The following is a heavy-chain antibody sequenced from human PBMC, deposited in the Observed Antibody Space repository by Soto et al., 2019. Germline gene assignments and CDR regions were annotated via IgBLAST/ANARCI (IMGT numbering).Heavy chain of an antibody. CDR2: IIPISGLT. CDR1: GYTFTGYY. V-gene: IGHV1-2*02. Sequence: ASVKVSCKASGYTFTGYYMHWVRQAPGQGLEWMGRIIPISGLTNYAQKFQGRVTITEDKSTSTAYMELSSLRSEDTAVYYCARELLDVVIATPIIDDRGQGTRVTVPS. CDR3: ARELLDVVIATPIIDD. D-gene: IGHD2-21*01. J-gene: IGHJ4*02.